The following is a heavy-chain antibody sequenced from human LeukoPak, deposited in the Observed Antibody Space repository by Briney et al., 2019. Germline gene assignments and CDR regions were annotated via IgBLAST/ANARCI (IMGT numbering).Heavy chain of an antibody. V-gene: IGHV4-59*01. CDR2: IYYSGYT. J-gene: IGHJ6*02. Sequence: PSETLSLTCTVSGGSISSYYWSWIRQPPGKGLKWIGYIYYSGYTKYNPSLKSRVTISVDTSNNQFSLKLSSVTAADTAVYYCARVKTSTNYYYYVMDVWGQGTTVTVSS. CDR1: GGSISSYY. CDR3: ARVKTSTNYYYYVMDV. D-gene: IGHD1-26*01.